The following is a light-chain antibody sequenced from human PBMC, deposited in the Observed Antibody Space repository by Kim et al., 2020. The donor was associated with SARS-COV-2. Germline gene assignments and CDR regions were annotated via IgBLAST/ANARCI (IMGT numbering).Light chain of an antibody. CDR3: QAWVSSTAWGV. J-gene: IGLJ3*02. CDR1: KIGDKY. V-gene: IGLV3-1*01. Sequence: SYELTQPPSVSVSPGQTARITCTGGKIGDKYACWYQQKPGQSPVLVIYKDSNRPSGIPERFSGSNSGNTATLTISGTQAMDEADYYCQAWVSSTAWGVFGGGTQLTVL. CDR2: KDS.